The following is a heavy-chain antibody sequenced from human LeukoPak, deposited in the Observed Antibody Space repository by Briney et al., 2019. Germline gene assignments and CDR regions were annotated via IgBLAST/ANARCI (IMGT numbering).Heavy chain of an antibody. J-gene: IGHJ6*02. CDR1: GFTFSSYA. D-gene: IGHD3-10*01. CDR2: ISYDGSNK. Sequence: HPGRSLRLSCAASGFTFSSYAMHWVRQAPGKGLEWVAVISYDGSNKYYADSVKGRFTISRDNSKNTLYLQMNSLRAEDTAVYYCAKGTLDYYGSGSFSRQSYYYYGMDVWGQGTTVTVSS. V-gene: IGHV3-30-3*01. CDR3: AKGTLDYYGSGSFSRQSYYYYGMDV.